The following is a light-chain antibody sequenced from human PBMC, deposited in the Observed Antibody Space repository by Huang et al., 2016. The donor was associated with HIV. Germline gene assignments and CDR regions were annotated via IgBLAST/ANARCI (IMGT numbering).Light chain of an antibody. CDR3: LQYYTFPWT. J-gene: IGKJ1*01. Sequence: DIQMTQSPSAMSASVGGRVTITCRASQGVHNFLAWFQQKSGKVPKRLIYAASNLQSGVPSRFFGSGSGTDFTLTITNLEPEDSATYFCLQYYTFPWTFGRGTKVK. CDR1: QGVHNF. V-gene: IGKV1-17*03. CDR2: AAS.